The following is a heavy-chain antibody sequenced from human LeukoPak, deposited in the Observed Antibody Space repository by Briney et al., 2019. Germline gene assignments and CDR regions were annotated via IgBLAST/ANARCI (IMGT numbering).Heavy chain of an antibody. Sequence: SETLSLTCAVSGDSISSRDWWSWVRRPPGGGLEWIAEIYHSGNINYNPSLKSRVTISVDKSKNQISLKVDSVTAADTAIYYCARDPVATPGTAFDLWGHGTMVTVSS. CDR2: IYHSGNI. D-gene: IGHD6-13*01. CDR1: GDSISSRDW. V-gene: IGHV4-4*02. J-gene: IGHJ3*01. CDR3: ARDPVATPGTAFDL.